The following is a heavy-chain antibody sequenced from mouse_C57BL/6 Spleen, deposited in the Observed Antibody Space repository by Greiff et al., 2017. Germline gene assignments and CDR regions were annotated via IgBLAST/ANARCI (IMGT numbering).Heavy chain of an antibody. CDR3: AREDG. Sequence: QVQLQQPGAELVRPGTSVKLSCKASGYTFTSYWMHWVKQRPGQGLEWIGVIDPSDSYTNYNQKFKGKATLTVDTSSSTAYMQLSSLTSEDSAVYYCAREDGWGQGTLVTVSA. V-gene: IGHV1-59*01. CDR1: GYTFTSYW. J-gene: IGHJ3*01. CDR2: IDPSDSYT.